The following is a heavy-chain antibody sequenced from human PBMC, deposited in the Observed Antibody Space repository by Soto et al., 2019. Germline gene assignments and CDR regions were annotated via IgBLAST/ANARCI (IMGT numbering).Heavy chain of an antibody. J-gene: IGHJ6*02. V-gene: IGHV3-23*01. CDR1: GFTFSSYA. D-gene: IGHD6-19*01. CDR3: AIPPGGAVAGPTYYYYYGMDV. CDR2: ISGSGGST. Sequence: GGSLRLSCAASGFTFSSYAMSWVRQAPGKGLEWVSAISGSGGSTYYAGSVKGRFTISRDNSKNTLYLQMNSLRAEDTAVYYCAIPPGGAVAGPTYYYYYGMDVWGQGTTVTVSS.